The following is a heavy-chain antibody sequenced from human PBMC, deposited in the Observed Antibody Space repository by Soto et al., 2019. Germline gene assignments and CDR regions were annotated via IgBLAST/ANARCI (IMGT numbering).Heavy chain of an antibody. Sequence: GGSLRLSCVASGLTFGSRAMSWVRQSPGEGLEWVSVIYSGGSTYYADSVKGRFTISRDNSKNTLYLQMNSLRAEDTAVYYCARSSGYDYRYYFDYWGQGTLVTVSS. CDR1: GLTFGSRA. CDR2: IYSGGST. J-gene: IGHJ4*02. CDR3: ARSSGYDYRYYFDY. D-gene: IGHD5-12*01. V-gene: IGHV3-53*01.